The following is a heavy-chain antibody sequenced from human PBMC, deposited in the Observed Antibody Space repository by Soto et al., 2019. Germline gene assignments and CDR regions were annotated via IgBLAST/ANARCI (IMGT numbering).Heavy chain of an antibody. Sequence: SETQSLTCTVSGGSISSYYLSWIRQHPGKGLEWIGYIYYSGSTNYNPSLKSRVTISVDTSKNQFSLKLSSVTAADTAVYYCARQSVSFDYWGQGTLVTVSS. D-gene: IGHD2-8*01. CDR2: IYYSGST. J-gene: IGHJ4*02. V-gene: IGHV4-59*08. CDR1: GGSISSYY. CDR3: ARQSVSFDY.